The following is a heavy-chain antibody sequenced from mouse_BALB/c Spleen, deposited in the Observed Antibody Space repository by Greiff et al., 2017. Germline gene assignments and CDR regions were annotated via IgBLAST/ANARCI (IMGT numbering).Heavy chain of an antibody. D-gene: IGHD1-1*02. CDR2: ISSGGSYT. Sequence: EVQLVESGGGLVKPGGSLKLSCAASGFTFSSYAMSWVRQTPEKRLEWVATISSGGSYTYYPDSVKGRFTISRDNAKNTLYLQMSSLRSEDTAMYYCASAGGGSYYFDYWGQGTTLTVSS. V-gene: IGHV5-9-3*01. J-gene: IGHJ2*01. CDR1: GFTFSSYA. CDR3: ASAGGGSYYFDY.